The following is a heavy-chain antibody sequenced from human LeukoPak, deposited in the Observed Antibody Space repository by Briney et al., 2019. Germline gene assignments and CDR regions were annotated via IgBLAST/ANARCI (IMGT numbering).Heavy chain of an antibody. D-gene: IGHD3-22*01. J-gene: IGHJ1*01. V-gene: IGHV3-7*01. Sequence: QPGGSLRLSCAASGFTFSSYWMSWVRQAPGKGLQWVANIKIDGSEKYYVDSVKGRFTISRDNAKNSLYLQMNSLRAEDTAVYYCATYSSLNRREFQYWGQGTLLTVSS. CDR2: IKIDGSEK. CDR3: ATYSSLNRREFQY. CDR1: GFTFSSYW.